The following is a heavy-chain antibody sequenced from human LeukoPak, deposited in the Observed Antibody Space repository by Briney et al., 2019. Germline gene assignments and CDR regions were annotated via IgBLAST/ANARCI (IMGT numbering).Heavy chain of an antibody. V-gene: IGHV3-23*01. CDR1: ELMFSKYA. J-gene: IGHJ6*02. CDR3: ARRPAIFMDGVYYYSMDV. Sequence: PGGSLRLSCAASELMFSKYAMSWVRQAPGKGLEWVSAASASADSTYYADSVKGRFIISRDNSKNTLFLQMNSLRAEDTAVYYCARRPAIFMDGVYYYSMDVWGQGTTVTVSS. CDR2: ASASADST. D-gene: IGHD2-2*01.